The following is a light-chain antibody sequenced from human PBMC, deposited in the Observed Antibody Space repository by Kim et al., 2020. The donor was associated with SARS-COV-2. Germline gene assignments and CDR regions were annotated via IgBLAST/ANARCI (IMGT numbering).Light chain of an antibody. CDR3: QQYDSSPRT. CDR2: GAS. J-gene: IGKJ1*01. V-gene: IGKV3-20*01. CDR1: QSVSSTN. Sequence: SPGERDTLACRASQSVSSTNLAWYQQRSGQAPRLLIYGASTRATGIPDRFSGSGSGTDFTLTISRLEPEDFADYYCQQYDSSPRTFGQGTKVDIK.